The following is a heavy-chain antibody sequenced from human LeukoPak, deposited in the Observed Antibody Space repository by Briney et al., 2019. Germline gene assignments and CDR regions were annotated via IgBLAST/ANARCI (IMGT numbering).Heavy chain of an antibody. CDR1: GGSFSGHY. CDR3: ARRQLGVFDY. Sequence: PSETLSLTCAVYGGSFSGHYWSWIRQPPGKGLEWIGEINHSGSTYYNPSLKSRVTISVDTSKNQFSLKLSSVTAADTAVYYCARRQLGVFDYWGQGTLVTVSS. J-gene: IGHJ4*02. D-gene: IGHD1-1*01. CDR2: INHSGST. V-gene: IGHV4-34*01.